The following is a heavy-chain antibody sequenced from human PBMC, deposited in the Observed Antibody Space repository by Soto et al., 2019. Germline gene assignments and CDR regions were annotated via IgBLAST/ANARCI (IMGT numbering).Heavy chain of an antibody. CDR3: ARFGIAVAGRSAFDI. CDR1: GGTLRSYT. CDR2: ISAYNGNT. Sequence: ASVKVSCKASGGTLRSYTISWVRQAPGQGLEWMGWISAYNGNTNYAQKLQGRVTMTTDTSTSTAYMELRSLRSDDTAVYYCARFGIAVAGRSAFDIWGQGTMVTVSS. D-gene: IGHD6-19*01. J-gene: IGHJ3*02. V-gene: IGHV1-18*01.